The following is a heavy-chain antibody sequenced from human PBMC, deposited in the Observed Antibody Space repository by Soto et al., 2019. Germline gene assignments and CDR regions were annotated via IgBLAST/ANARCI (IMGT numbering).Heavy chain of an antibody. CDR1: GGTFSSYA. CDR2: IIPIFGTA. Sequence: QVQLVQSGAEVKKPGSSVKVSCKASGGTFSSYAISWVRQAPGQGLEWMGGIIPIFGTANYAQKFQGRVTITADESTSTAYIELSSLRSDDTAVYDCARPSGKQLRWVGMEVWGQGTTLTVCS. CDR3: ARPSGKQLRWVGMEV. V-gene: IGHV1-69*01. J-gene: IGHJ6*02. D-gene: IGHD6-6*01.